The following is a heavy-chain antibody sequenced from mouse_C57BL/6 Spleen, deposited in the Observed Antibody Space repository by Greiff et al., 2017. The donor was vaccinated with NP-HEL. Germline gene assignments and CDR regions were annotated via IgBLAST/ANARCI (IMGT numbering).Heavy chain of an antibody. Sequence: VQLQQSGAELVKPGASVKLSCKASGYTFTSYWTQRVKQRPGQGLEWIGELAPSDSYTNSNQKFKGKATLTVDTYSSTAYMQLSSLTSEDSAVYYWARSYSYWYFDVWDTGTTVTVSS. D-gene: IGHD2-10*01. J-gene: IGHJ1*03. CDR3: ARSYSYWYFDV. CDR1: GYTFTSYW. V-gene: IGHV1-50*01. CDR2: LAPSDSYT.